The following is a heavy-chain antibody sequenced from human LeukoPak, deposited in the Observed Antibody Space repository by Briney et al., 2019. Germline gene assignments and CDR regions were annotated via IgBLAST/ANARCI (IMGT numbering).Heavy chain of an antibody. Sequence: SETLSLTCAVYGGSFSGYYWSWIRQPPGKGLEWIGEINHSGSTNYNPSLMSRVTISVDTSKNQFSLKLSSVTAADTAVYYCARGAYSSGWYGFRGYYGMDVWGQGTTVTVSS. J-gene: IGHJ6*02. V-gene: IGHV4-34*01. CDR2: INHSGST. D-gene: IGHD6-19*01. CDR1: GGSFSGYY. CDR3: ARGAYSSGWYGFRGYYGMDV.